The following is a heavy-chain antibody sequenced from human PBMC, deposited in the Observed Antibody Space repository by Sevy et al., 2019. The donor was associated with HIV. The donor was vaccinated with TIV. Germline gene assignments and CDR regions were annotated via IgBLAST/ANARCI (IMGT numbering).Heavy chain of an antibody. CDR2: ISGSDDSGGDDTI. Sequence: GGSLRLSCTASGFTLSDYYASWIRQAPGKGLQWISYISGSDDSGGDDTIYYADSVKGRFTISRDNAKNSLYLQMSSLRADDTAVYYCARDHVKDGKGGDYYNHAMDVWGRGTTVTVSS. CDR1: GFTLSDYY. J-gene: IGHJ6*02. V-gene: IGHV3-11*01. D-gene: IGHD3-16*01. CDR3: ARDHVKDGKGGDYYNHAMDV.